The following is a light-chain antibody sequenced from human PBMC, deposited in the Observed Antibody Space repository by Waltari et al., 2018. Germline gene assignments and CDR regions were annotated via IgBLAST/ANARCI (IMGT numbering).Light chain of an antibody. J-gene: IGKJ1*01. V-gene: IGKV1-5*03. CDR3: QQYDSFWT. CDR1: ESISNW. CDR2: KAS. Sequence: DIQMTQSPSTLSAYVGDRVNITCRASESISNWLAWYQQKPGKAPKVLIHKASSLESGVPSRFSGSGSATEFTLTISNLQPDDFATYYCQQYDSFWTFGQGTKVEIK.